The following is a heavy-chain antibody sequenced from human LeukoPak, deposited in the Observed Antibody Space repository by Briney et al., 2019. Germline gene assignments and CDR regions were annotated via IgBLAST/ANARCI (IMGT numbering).Heavy chain of an antibody. D-gene: IGHD1-7*01. Sequence: GGSLSLSCTASGFTFGDYAMSWVRQAPGKGLEWVGFIRSKAYGGTTEYAASVTGRFTISRDDAENTAYLQMNSLKTEDTAVYYCTRLSGDNWNYGGNFDSWGQGTLVTVSS. CDR2: IRSKAYGGTT. V-gene: IGHV3-49*04. CDR3: TRLSGDNWNYGGNFDS. J-gene: IGHJ4*02. CDR1: GFTFGDYA.